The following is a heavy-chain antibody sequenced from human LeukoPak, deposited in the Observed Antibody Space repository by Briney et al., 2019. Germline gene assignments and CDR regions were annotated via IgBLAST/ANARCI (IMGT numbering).Heavy chain of an antibody. V-gene: IGHV1-46*01. CDR1: GYTFTSYY. CDR2: INPSGGST. CDR3: ARAANSGYYFDY. Sequence: ASVKVSCKASGYTFTSYYMHWVRQAPGQGLEWMGIINPSGGSTSYAQKFQGRVTMTRDTSTSTFYMELSSPRSEDTAVYYCARAANSGYYFDYWGQGTLVTVSS. D-gene: IGHD1-26*01. J-gene: IGHJ4*02.